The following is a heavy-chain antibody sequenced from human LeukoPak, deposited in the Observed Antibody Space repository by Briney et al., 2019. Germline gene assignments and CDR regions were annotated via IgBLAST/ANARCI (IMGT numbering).Heavy chain of an antibody. CDR3: ARGAAAADFDY. CDR2: IWYVGSNK. V-gene: IGHV3-33*01. J-gene: IGHJ4*02. CDR1: GFTFSSYG. Sequence: PGGSLRLSCAASGFTFSSYGMHWVRQAPGKGLEWVAVIWYVGSNKYYADSVKGRFTISRDNSKNTLYLQVNSLRAEDTAVYYCARGAAAADFDYWGQGTLVTVSS. D-gene: IGHD6-13*01.